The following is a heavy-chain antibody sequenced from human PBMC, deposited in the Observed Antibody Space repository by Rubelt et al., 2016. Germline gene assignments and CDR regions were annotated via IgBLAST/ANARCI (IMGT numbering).Heavy chain of an antibody. J-gene: IGHJ4*02. CDR2: ISGSGGST. CDR3: ANGVDGYNYGDY. D-gene: IGHD5-24*01. V-gene: IGHV3-23*01. Sequence: VRQAPGKGLEWVSAISGSGGSTYYADSVKGRFTISRDNSKNTLYLQMNSLRAEDTAVYYCANGVDGYNYGDYWGQGTLVTVSS.